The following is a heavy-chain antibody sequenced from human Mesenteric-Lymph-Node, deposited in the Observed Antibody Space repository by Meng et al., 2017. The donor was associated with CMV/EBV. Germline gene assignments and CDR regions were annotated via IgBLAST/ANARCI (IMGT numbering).Heavy chain of an antibody. D-gene: IGHD3-10*01. Sequence: GGSLRLSCVASGFNFRIYAMSWVRQAPGRGLEWVSDISDSGSSAYYADSVKGRFTVSRDNIKDSLYLQMNSLRAEDTAVYYCARSRSYFHGSDYWGQGTLVTVSS. V-gene: IGHV3-23*01. J-gene: IGHJ4*02. CDR2: ISDSGSSA. CDR1: GFNFRIYA. CDR3: ARSRSYFHGSDY.